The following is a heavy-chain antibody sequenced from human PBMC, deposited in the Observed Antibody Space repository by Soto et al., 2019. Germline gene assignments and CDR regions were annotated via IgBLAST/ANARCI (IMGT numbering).Heavy chain of an antibody. J-gene: IGHJ6*02. D-gene: IGHD3-10*01. CDR2: IYHSGST. CDR3: ARQGFGELHGLVDV. Sequence: QLQLQESGPGLVNPSETLSLTCTVSGGSISNHYCSWFRQPPGKGLEWIGYIYHSGSTRYTPSLKSRVTMSVDSSKNQFSLMLNSVTATDTAIYYCARQGFGELHGLVDVWGQGTTVTVSS. CDR1: GGSISNHY. V-gene: IGHV4-59*08.